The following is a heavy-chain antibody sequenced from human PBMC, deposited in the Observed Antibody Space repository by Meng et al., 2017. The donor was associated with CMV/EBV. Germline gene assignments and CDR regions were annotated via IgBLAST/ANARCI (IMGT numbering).Heavy chain of an antibody. CDR1: GFTFGDYA. J-gene: IGHJ6*02. Sequence: GESLKISCTASGFTFGDYAMSWVRQAPGKGLEWVSSISSSSSYIYYADSVKGRFTISRDNAKNSLYLQMNSLRAEDTAVYYCARDRRRYCSSTSCYYHYYYGMDVWGQGTTVTVSS. CDR2: ISSSSSYI. V-gene: IGHV3-21*01. CDR3: ARDRRRYCSSTSCYYHYYYGMDV. D-gene: IGHD2-2*01.